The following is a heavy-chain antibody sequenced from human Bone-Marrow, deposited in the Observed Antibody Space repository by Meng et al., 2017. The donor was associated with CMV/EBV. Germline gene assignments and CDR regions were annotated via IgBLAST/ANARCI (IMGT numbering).Heavy chain of an antibody. Sequence: GGSLRLSCAASGFTFSSYSMNWVRQAPGKGLEWVSSISSSSSYIYYADSVKGRFTISRDNAKNSLYLQMNSLRAEDTAVYYCATYHGYKGDPDYWGQGTLVTVSS. V-gene: IGHV3-21*01. D-gene: IGHD5-24*01. CDR2: ISSSSSYI. CDR3: ATYHGYKGDPDY. CDR1: GFTFSSYS. J-gene: IGHJ4*02.